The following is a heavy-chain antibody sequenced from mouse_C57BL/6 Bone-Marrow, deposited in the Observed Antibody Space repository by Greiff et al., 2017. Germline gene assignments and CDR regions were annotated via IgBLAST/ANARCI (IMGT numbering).Heavy chain of an antibody. CDR1: GFTFSSYA. V-gene: IGHV5-9-1*02. CDR2: ISSGGDYI. J-gene: IGHJ1*03. CDR3: TYYYGSSYWYFDV. D-gene: IGHD1-1*01. Sequence: EVQGVESGEGLVKPGGSLKLSCAASGFTFSSYAMSWVRQTPEKRLEWVAYISSGGDYIYYADTVKGRFTISRDNARNTLYLQMSSLKSEDTAMYYCTYYYGSSYWYFDVWGTGTTVTVSS.